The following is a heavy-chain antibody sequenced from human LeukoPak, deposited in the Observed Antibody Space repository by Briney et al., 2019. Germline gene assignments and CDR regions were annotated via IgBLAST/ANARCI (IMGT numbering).Heavy chain of an antibody. CDR2: IYSGGST. CDR3: ARDHNSSGWPWDC. CDR1: GFTVSSSY. J-gene: IGHJ4*02. Sequence: GGSLRLSCAASGFTVSSSYMSWVRQAPGKGLEWVSVIYSGGSTYYADSVKGRFTISRDNSKNTLYLQMNSLRAEDTAVYYCARDHNSSGWPWDCWGQGTLVTVSS. V-gene: IGHV3-66*01. D-gene: IGHD6-19*01.